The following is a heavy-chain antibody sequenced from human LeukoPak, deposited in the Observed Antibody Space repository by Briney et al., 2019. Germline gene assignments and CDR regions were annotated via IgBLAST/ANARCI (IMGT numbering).Heavy chain of an antibody. D-gene: IGHD4-17*01. V-gene: IGHV3-23*01. J-gene: IGHJ4*02. Sequence: GGSLRLSCAASGFTFSSYAMSWVRQAPGKGLEWVSAISGSGGSTYYADSVKGRFTISRDSSKNTLYLQMNSLRAEDTAVYYCAKTRAVRRQGFDYWGQGTLVTVSS. CDR3: AKTRAVRRQGFDY. CDR2: ISGSGGST. CDR1: GFTFSSYA.